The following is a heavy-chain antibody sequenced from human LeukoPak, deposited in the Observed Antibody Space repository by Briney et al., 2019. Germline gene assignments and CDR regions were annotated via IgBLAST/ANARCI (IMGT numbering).Heavy chain of an antibody. V-gene: IGHV4-39*01. CDR1: GDSFSSSGYY. J-gene: IGHJ4*02. CDR3: ARQVVPGYYDY. D-gene: IGHD2-21*01. Sequence: PSETLSLTCTVSGDSFSSSGYYWVWIRQPPGKGLEWVGTVSYSGSTYYNPSLKSRVTTSADTPKRQFFLRLSSVTAADTAVYYCARQVVPGYYDYWGQGTLVTVSS. CDR2: VSYSGST.